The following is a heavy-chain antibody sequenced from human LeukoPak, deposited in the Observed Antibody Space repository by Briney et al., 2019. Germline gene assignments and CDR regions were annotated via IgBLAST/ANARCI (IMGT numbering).Heavy chain of an antibody. Sequence: RGSLRLSCVASGFSLSRYWMHWVRHAPGKGLVWVSRINSDGSTTTYADSVKGRFTISRDNAKNTLYLQMNSLRAEDTAVYYCTRERAGGFDLVYWGQGALVTVSS. CDR3: TRERAGGFDLVY. CDR2: INSDGSTT. J-gene: IGHJ4*02. CDR1: GFSLSRYW. V-gene: IGHV3-74*01. D-gene: IGHD3-16*01.